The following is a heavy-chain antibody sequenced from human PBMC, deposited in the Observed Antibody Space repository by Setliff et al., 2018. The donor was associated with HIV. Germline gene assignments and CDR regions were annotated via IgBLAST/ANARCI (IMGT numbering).Heavy chain of an antibody. V-gene: IGHV4-61*02. Sequence: PSETLSLTCTVSGGSISSGSYYWNWIRQPAGKGLEWIGRIYTSGSTNYNPSLKSRVTISVDTSKNQFSLKLSSVTAADTAVYYCAREDYYYSGMDVWGQGTTVTVSS. CDR1: GGSISSGSYY. CDR3: AREDYYYSGMDV. J-gene: IGHJ6*02. CDR2: IYTSGST.